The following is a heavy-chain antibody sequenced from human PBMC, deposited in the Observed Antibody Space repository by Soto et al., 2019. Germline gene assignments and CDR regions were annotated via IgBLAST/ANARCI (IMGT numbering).Heavy chain of an antibody. J-gene: IGHJ5*02. CDR1: GGSISSGGYY. CDR3: ARASDCSGGSCYIPRKYNWFDP. V-gene: IGHV4-31*03. Sequence: QVQLQESGPGLVKPSQTLSLTCTVSGGSISSGGYYWSWIRQHPGKGLEWIGYIYYSGSTYYNPSLKSRVTISVDTSKNQFSLKLSSVTAADTAVYYCARASDCSGGSCYIPRKYNWFDPWGQGTLVTVSS. D-gene: IGHD2-15*01. CDR2: IYYSGST.